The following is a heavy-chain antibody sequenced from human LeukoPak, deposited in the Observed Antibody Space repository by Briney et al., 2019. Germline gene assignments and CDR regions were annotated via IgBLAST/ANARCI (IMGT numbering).Heavy chain of an antibody. CDR1: GGSISSGGYY. J-gene: IGHJ5*02. V-gene: IGHV4-31*03. CDR3: ARGATRFLEFFYP. Sequence: SETLSLTCTVSGGSISSGGYYWSWIRQHPGKGLEWIGYIYYSGSTYYNPSLKSRVTISVDTSKNQFSLKLSSVTAADTAVYYCARGATRFLEFFYPWGQGTLVTVSS. D-gene: IGHD3-3*01. CDR2: IYYSGST.